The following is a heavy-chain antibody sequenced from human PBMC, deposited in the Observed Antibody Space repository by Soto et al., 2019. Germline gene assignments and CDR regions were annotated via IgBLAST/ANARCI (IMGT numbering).Heavy chain of an antibody. D-gene: IGHD3-3*01. J-gene: IGHJ4*02. CDR1: GYSFTSYW. CDR2: IYPGDSDT. V-gene: IGHV5-51*01. CDR3: ARFPDFWSGYHYYFDY. Sequence: GESLKISCKGSGYSFTSYWIGWVRQMPGKGLEWMGIIYPGDSDTRYSPSFQGQVTISADKSISTAYLQWSSPKASDTAMYYCARFPDFWSGYHYYFDYWGQGTLVTVSS.